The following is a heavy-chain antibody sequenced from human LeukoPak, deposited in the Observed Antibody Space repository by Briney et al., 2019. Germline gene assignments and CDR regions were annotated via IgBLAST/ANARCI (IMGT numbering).Heavy chain of an antibody. Sequence: GRSLRLSCATSGFPFSAYDMHWVRQAPGKGLEWVSAFGPAGDTYYPGAVKGRFTISRDYATDSLYLQMNSLRAGDTAVYFCVRGALPGDNWYFDLWGRGTLVTVSS. CDR1: GFPFSAYD. CDR3: VRGALPGDNWYFDL. CDR2: FGPAGDT. V-gene: IGHV3-13*01. J-gene: IGHJ2*01.